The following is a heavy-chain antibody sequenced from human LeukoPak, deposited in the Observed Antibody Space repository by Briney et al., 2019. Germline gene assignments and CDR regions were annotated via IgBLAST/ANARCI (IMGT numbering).Heavy chain of an antibody. Sequence: GGSLRLSCAASEFTFSNYWMTWVRQAPGKGLEWVANIKQDGSEKYYVDSVKGRFTIYRDNAKNTLSLQMNSLRAEDTAVYYCARDFREYCSSTSCYGVWYFDLWGRGTLVTVSS. J-gene: IGHJ2*01. D-gene: IGHD2-2*01. CDR3: ARDFREYCSSTSCYGVWYFDL. V-gene: IGHV3-7*01. CDR1: EFTFSNYW. CDR2: IKQDGSEK.